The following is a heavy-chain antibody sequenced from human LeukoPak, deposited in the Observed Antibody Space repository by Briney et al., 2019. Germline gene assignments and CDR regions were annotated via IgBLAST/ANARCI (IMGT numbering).Heavy chain of an antibody. CDR3: ARGGSDTAMAHDY. D-gene: IGHD5-18*01. Sequence: GGSLRLSCAASGFTFSSYAMSWVRQAPGKGLMWVSRINRDGSRTDYADSVKGRFTISRDDAKNTLYLQVNSLRAEDTAVYFCARGGSDTAMAHDYWGQGTLVTVSS. CDR2: INRDGSRT. J-gene: IGHJ4*02. V-gene: IGHV3-74*01. CDR1: GFTFSSYA.